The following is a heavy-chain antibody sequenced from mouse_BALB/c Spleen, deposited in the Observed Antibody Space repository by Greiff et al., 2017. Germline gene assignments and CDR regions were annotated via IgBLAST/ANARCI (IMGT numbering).Heavy chain of an antibody. V-gene: IGHV5-4*02. CDR2: ISDGGSYT. CDR1: GFTFSDYY. D-gene: IGHD2-3*01. J-gene: IGHJ3*01. Sequence: EVKLVESGGGLVKPGGSLKLSCAASGFTFSDYYMYWVRQTPEKRLEWVATISDGGSYTYYPDSVKGRFTISRDNAKNNLYLQMGSLKSEDTAMYYCARGGYYDWFAYWGQGTLVTVSA. CDR3: ARGGYYDWFAY.